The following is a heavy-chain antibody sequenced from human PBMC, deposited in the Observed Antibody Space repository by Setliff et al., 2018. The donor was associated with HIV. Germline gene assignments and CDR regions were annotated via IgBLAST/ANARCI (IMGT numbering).Heavy chain of an antibody. CDR1: GGSISSSSYY. Sequence: KASETLSLTCTVSGGSISSSSYYWGWIRQPPGKGLEWIGSIYYSGSTYYNPSLKSRVTISVDMSKNQFSLKLSSVTAADTAVYYCAGGPGYCSGGTCYPGGWFDPWGQGTLVTVSS. D-gene: IGHD2-15*01. CDR3: AGGPGYCSGGTCYPGGWFDP. V-gene: IGHV4-39*07. J-gene: IGHJ5*02. CDR2: IYYSGST.